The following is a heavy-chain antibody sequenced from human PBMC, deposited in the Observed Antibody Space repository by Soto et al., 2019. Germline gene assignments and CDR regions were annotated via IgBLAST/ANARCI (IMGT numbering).Heavy chain of an antibody. Sequence: PGESLKISCKGSGYSFTSYWIGWVRQMPGKGLEWMGIIYPGDSDTRYIPSFQGQFTISADKSISTAYLQWSSLNASDTAMYYRARLPYSFSSHWLDPFGQGTLVTVSS. CDR1: GYSFTSYW. D-gene: IGHD6-6*01. J-gene: IGHJ5*02. CDR2: IYPGDSDT. CDR3: ARLPYSFSSHWLDP. V-gene: IGHV5-51*01.